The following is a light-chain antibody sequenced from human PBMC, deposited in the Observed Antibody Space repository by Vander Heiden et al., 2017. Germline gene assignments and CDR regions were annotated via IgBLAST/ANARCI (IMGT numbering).Light chain of an antibody. V-gene: IGKV3-20*01. J-gene: IGKJ2*01. CDR1: QIGSSSY. Sequence: EIVLTKFPATLSLSPGNRATPSCRASQIGSSSYLAWYQQKPGQAPRLLMYAASSRATGIPDRFSGSGSGTDFTLTISRLEPEDFAVYYCQQYGSSPGTFGQGTKLEIK. CDR2: AAS. CDR3: QQYGSSPGT.